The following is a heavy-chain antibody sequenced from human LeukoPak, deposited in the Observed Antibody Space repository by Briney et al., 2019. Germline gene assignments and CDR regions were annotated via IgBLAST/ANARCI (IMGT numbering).Heavy chain of an antibody. CDR2: IYYSGST. D-gene: IGHD1-1*01. J-gene: IGHJ4*02. CDR1: GGSITNYY. Sequence: SETLSLTCTVSGGSITNYYWNWIRHPPGKGLEWIGYIYYSGSTDHNPSLKSRVTISVDTSKNQFSLTLSSVTAADTAVYYCARGSPEHSSILEKWGQGTLVTVSS. V-gene: IGHV4-59*01. CDR3: ARGSPEHSSILEK.